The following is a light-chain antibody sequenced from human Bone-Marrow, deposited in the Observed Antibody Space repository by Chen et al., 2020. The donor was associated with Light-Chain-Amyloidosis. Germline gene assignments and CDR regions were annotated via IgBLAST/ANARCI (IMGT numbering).Light chain of an antibody. CDR1: DLPTKY. CDR3: QSADSSGTYEVI. V-gene: IGLV3-25*03. Sequence: SYELTQPPSVSVSPGQTARITCSGDDLPTKYAYWYQQKPGQAPVLVIHRDTERPSGISERCSGPSSGTIATLTISGVQAEDEADDHCQSADSSGTYEVIFGGGTKLTVL. CDR2: RDT. J-gene: IGLJ2*01.